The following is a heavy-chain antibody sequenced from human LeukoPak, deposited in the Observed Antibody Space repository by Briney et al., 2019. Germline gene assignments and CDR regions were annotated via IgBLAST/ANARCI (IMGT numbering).Heavy chain of an antibody. Sequence: SETLSLTCTVSGGSISSYYWSWIRQPPGKGLEWIGYIYYSGSTNYNPSLKSRVTISVDTSKNQFSLKLSSVTAADTAVYYCARGHSGYDSPFDYWGQGTLVTVSS. CDR3: ARGHSGYDSPFDY. D-gene: IGHD5-12*01. V-gene: IGHV4-59*01. CDR1: GGSISSYY. J-gene: IGHJ4*02. CDR2: IYYSGST.